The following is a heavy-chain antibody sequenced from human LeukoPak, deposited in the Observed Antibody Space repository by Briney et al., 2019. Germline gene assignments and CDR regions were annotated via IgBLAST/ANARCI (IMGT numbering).Heavy chain of an antibody. CDR3: ARDGGSSGWYPSRWYFDL. CDR2: IYYSGST. V-gene: IGHV4-59*01. CDR1: GGSISSYY. J-gene: IGHJ2*01. D-gene: IGHD6-19*01. Sequence: SETLSLTCTVSGGSISSYYWSWIRQPPGKGPEWIGYIYYSGSTNYNPSLKSRATISVDTSKNQFSLKLSSVTAADTAVYYCARDGGSSGWYPSRWYFDLWGRGTLVTVSS.